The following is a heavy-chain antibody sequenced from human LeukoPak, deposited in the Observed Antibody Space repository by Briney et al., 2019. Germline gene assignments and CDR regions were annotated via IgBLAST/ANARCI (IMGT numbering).Heavy chain of an antibody. V-gene: IGHV3-30*02. CDR3: ARELFRYFDWLFSPHNWFDP. CDR2: IHHDGSNK. Sequence: PGGSLRLSYAASGFTFSSYGMHWVRQAPGKGLDWVAFIHHDGSNKYYADSVRGRFTISRDNSKNTLYLQMNSLRAEDTAVYYCARELFRYFDWLFSPHNWFDPWGQGTLVTVSP. CDR1: GFTFSSYG. D-gene: IGHD3-9*01. J-gene: IGHJ5*02.